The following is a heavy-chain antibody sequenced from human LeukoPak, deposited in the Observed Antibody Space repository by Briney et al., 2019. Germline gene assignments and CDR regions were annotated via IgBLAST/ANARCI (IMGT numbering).Heavy chain of an antibody. Sequence: PSETLSLTSGVSGDSMSGYYWSWIRQPPGKGLEWIGFVYDTGRTTYPAKTNYNPSLAGQVTMSMDTSKNQFSLKLSSVTAADSAVYFCARGHGYNNGYPYFDSWGQGTLVSVSS. V-gene: IGHV4-59*01. CDR3: ARGHGYNNGYPYFDS. CDR1: GDSMSGYY. CDR2: VYDTGRT. J-gene: IGHJ4*02. D-gene: IGHD5-12*01.